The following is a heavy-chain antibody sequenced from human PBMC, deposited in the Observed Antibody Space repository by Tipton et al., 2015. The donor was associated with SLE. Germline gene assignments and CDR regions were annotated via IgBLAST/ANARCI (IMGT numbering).Heavy chain of an antibody. CDR2: IYPDDSDT. CDR3: VRHGVHSRSSVVDY. Sequence: QLVQSGAEVKKPGESLKISCRDSGHTFNTYWIGWVRQMPGKGLEWIGIIYPDDSDTRYSPSFEGQVTMSVDKSIKTAYLRWSSLKASDSATYYCVRHGVHSRSSVVDYWGRGTLGTVSS. CDR1: GHTFNTYW. V-gene: IGHV5-51*01. J-gene: IGHJ4*02. D-gene: IGHD6-6*01.